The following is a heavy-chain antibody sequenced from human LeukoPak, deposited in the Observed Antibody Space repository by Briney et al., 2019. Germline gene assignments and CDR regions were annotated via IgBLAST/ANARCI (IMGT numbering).Heavy chain of an antibody. D-gene: IGHD2-15*01. Sequence: PSETLSLTCTVSGGSISSSAYHWGWIRQPPGKGLEWIGTINGGNTYYNLSLKSRVIIFLDTSKNQFSLKLSSVAAADTAVYYCARLWSTSCKGGSCPHQPNYWGQGTRVTVPS. CDR2: INGGNT. J-gene: IGHJ4*02. V-gene: IGHV4-39*01. CDR3: ARLWSTSCKGGSCPHQPNY. CDR1: GGSISSSAYH.